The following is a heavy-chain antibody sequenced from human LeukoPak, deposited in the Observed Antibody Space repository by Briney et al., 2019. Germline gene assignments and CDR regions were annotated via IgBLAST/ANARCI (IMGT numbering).Heavy chain of an antibody. J-gene: IGHJ4*02. D-gene: IGHD5-18*01. V-gene: IGHV3-23*01. CDR3: AKDRTAMVIFDY. CDR1: GFAFSSYG. CDR2: ISGSGGRT. Sequence: GGSLRLSCAASGFAFSSYGLSWVRQAPGKGLEWLSAISGSGGRTYYADSVKGRFTISRDNSKNTLYLQMSSLRAEDTAVYYCAKDRTAMVIFDYWGQGTLVTVSS.